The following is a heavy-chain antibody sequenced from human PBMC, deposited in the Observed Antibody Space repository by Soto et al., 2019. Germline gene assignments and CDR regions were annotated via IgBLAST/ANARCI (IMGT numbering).Heavy chain of an antibody. V-gene: IGHV3-7*01. CDR1: GFTFSSYW. J-gene: IGHJ4*02. CDR3: ARASTYYDFWSGYEMGYFDY. D-gene: IGHD3-3*01. CDR2: IKQDGSEK. Sequence: GGSLRLSCAASGFTFSSYWMSWVRQAPGKGLEWVANIKQDGSEKYYVDSVKGRFTISRDNAKNSLYLQMNSLRAEDTVVYYCARASTYYDFWSGYEMGYFDYWGQGT.